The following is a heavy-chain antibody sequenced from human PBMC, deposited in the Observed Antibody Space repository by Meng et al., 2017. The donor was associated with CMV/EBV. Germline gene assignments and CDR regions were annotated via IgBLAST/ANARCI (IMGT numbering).Heavy chain of an antibody. CDR3: AHRITISPVFDP. D-gene: IGHD3-9*01. CDR1: GFSLSTSGVG. Sequence: SGATLVKPTQTITLTCTFSGFSLSTSGVGVGWIRQPPGKALEWLALMYWNDEKRYSPSLKSRLTITKDTAKNQVVLTMTNMDPVDTATYYCAHRITISPVFDPWGQGTLVTVSS. CDR2: MYWNDEK. J-gene: IGHJ5*02. V-gene: IGHV2-5*01.